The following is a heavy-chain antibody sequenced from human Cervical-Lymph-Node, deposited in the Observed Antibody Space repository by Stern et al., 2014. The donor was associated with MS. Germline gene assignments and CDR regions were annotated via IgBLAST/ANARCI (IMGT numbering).Heavy chain of an antibody. CDR2: INPNSGGT. CDR1: GYTFTGYH. D-gene: IGHD3-22*01. J-gene: IGHJ4*02. CDR3: ARGVAYYDSSGTRGG. V-gene: IGHV1-2*06. Sequence: VQLVESGAEVKKPGASVKVSCKASGYTFTGYHMHWVRQAPGQGLEWMGRINPNSGGTNYAQKFQGRVTMTRDTSISTAYMELSRLRSDDTAVYYCARGVAYYDSSGTRGGWGQGTLVTVSS.